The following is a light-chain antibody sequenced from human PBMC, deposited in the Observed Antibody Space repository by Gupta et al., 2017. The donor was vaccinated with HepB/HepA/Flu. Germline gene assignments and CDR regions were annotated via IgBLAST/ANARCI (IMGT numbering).Light chain of an antibody. Sequence: DVQMTQSPSSVSASVGDRVTITCRASQGFTTWLAWYQQKPGKAPKPLIYAASSLQSGVPSRFSGSGSGTHFTLTIRSLQPEDFATYYCQQANSFPPRYTFGQGTKLKIK. V-gene: IGKV1-12*01. CDR1: QGFTTW. CDR3: QQANSFPPRYT. CDR2: AAS. J-gene: IGKJ2*01.